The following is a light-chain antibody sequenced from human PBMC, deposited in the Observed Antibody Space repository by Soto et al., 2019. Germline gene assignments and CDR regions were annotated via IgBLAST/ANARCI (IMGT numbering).Light chain of an antibody. V-gene: IGKV3-20*01. Sequence: EIVLTQSPGTLSLSPGERATLSCRASQSVSSSYLAWYQQKPGQAPRLLIYGASSMATGIPDRFSGSGSGTDFTLTISRLEPEDFAVYYCQQYGSSPTTFGQGTRW. J-gene: IGKJ1*01. CDR2: GAS. CDR1: QSVSSSY. CDR3: QQYGSSPTT.